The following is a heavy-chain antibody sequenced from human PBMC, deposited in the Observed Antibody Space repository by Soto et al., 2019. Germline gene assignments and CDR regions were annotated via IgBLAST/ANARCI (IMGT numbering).Heavy chain of an antibody. D-gene: IGHD6-19*01. CDR1: GGSISSYY. Sequence: QVQLQESGPGLVKPSETLSLTCTVSGGSISSYYWNWIRQPPGKGLEWIGYIYYSGSTNYNPSLKSRVSISVDTSKNQFSLRLSSVTAADTAVYYCARDDSSGSFDYWGQGTLVTVSS. CDR3: ARDDSSGSFDY. V-gene: IGHV4-59*01. J-gene: IGHJ4*02. CDR2: IYYSGST.